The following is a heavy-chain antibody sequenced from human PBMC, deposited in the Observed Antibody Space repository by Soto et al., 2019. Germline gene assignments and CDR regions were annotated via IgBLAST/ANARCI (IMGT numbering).Heavy chain of an antibody. Sequence: SLRLSCAASGFTFSSYGMHLVRQAPGKGLEWVAVISYDGSNKYYADSVKGRFTISRDNSKNTLYLQMNSLRAEDTAVYYCAKADSIVVVPAAIYYYYGMDVWGQGTTVTVSS. CDR1: GFTFSSYG. D-gene: IGHD2-2*01. CDR2: ISYDGSNK. CDR3: AKADSIVVVPAAIYYYYGMDV. J-gene: IGHJ6*02. V-gene: IGHV3-30*18.